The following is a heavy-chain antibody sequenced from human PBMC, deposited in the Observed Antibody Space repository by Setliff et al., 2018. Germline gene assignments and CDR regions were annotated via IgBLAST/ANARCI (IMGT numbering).Heavy chain of an antibody. CDR2: IDQSGST. D-gene: IGHD2-2*01. V-gene: IGHV4-34*01. CDR3: ARGYCSSPSCFFAGWFDP. J-gene: IGHJ5*02. Sequence: SETLSLTCAVYGDSFSGYFWTWIRQPPGRGLEWIGDIDQSGSTNYNPSLKSRLTISVDTSKNQFSLKLTSVIAADTAVYYCARGYCSSPSCFFAGWFDPWGQGTLVTVSS. CDR1: GDSFSGYF.